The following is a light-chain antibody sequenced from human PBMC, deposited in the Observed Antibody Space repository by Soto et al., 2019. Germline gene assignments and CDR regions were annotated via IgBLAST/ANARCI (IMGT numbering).Light chain of an antibody. CDR3: QQYGGSPLYR. V-gene: IGKV3-20*01. CDR2: AAS. CDR1: QSGSSTY. Sequence: ESVLTQSPGTLSLSPGESATLSCRASQSGSSTYLAWYQQKPGQAPRLLIYAASTRAAGIPDRFSGSRSATDFTLTISRLEPEDFAAYYCQQYGGSPLYRFDQGTRLEI. J-gene: IGKJ2*03.